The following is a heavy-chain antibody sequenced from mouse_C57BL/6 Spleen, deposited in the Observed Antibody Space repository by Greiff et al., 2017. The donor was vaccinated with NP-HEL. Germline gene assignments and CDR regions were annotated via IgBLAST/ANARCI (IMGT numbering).Heavy chain of an antibody. D-gene: IGHD3-1*01. Sequence: VQLQQSGAELVRPGTSVKMSCKASGYTFTNYWIGWAKQRPGHGLEWIGDLYPGGGYTNYNEKFNGKATLTAAKSSSTAYMQFSSLTSEDSAIYYCARGSVFDYWGQGTTLTVAS. V-gene: IGHV1-63*01. CDR1: GYTFTNYW. CDR3: ARGSVFDY. J-gene: IGHJ2*01. CDR2: LYPGGGYT.